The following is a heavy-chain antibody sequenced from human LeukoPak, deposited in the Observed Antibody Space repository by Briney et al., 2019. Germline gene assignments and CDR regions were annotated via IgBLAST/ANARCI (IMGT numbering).Heavy chain of an antibody. D-gene: IGHD2-2*01. J-gene: IGHJ6*03. CDR2: ISPSGGIT. CDR3: AKDNIVVVPTSITDGYHYYYSMDV. V-gene: IGHV3-23*01. CDR1: GFTFSSHG. Sequence: PGGSLRLSCAASGFTFSSHGMNWVRQAPGKGLEWVSGISPSGGITYYTDSVKARFKISRDNSQNTVYMQMNSLRAEDTAVYYCAKDNIVVVPTSITDGYHYYYSMDVWGKGTTVTISS.